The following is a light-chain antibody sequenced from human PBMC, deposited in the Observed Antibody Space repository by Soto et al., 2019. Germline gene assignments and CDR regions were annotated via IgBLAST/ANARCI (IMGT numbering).Light chain of an antibody. Sequence: DIVMTQSPLSLPVTPGEPASISCRSSQSLLHXXXYXYLDWYLQTTGQSPQLLIYLASNRASGVPDRXXGSGSGTXXXXKIXXVEAEDVGVYYCMQSLQAWTFGQGTKVEIK. V-gene: IGKV2-28*01. CDR3: MQSLQAWT. J-gene: IGKJ1*01. CDR1: QSLLHXXXYXY. CDR2: LAS.